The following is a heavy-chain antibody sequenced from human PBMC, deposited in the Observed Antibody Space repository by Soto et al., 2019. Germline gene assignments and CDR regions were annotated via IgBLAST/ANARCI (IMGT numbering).Heavy chain of an antibody. V-gene: IGHV4-59*08. CDR3: ARPKGKGVWYFDL. D-gene: IGHD3-10*01. J-gene: IGHJ2*01. CDR2: IYYSGST. Sequence: SETLSLTCTVSGGSISSYYWSWIRQPPGKGLEWIGYIYYSGSTNYNPSLKSRVTISVDTSKNQFSLKLSSVTAADTAVYYCARPKGKGVWYFDLWGRGTLVTVSS. CDR1: GGSISSYY.